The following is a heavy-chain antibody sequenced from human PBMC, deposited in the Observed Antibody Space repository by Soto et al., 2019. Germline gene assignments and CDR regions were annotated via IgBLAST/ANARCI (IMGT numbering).Heavy chain of an antibody. D-gene: IGHD2-2*02. CDR1: GGSFSGYY. CDR3: ALFVVYTDYYLDV. V-gene: IGHV4-34*01. J-gene: IGHJ6*03. Sequence: QVQLQQWGAGLLKPSETLSLTCAMSGGSFSGYYWDWIRQSPGKGLEWIAEINYSGSTNYNPSLKSRVTISVDTSKDQFSLKLSSETAADTAVYYCALFVVYTDYYLDVWGKGTTVTVSS. CDR2: INYSGST.